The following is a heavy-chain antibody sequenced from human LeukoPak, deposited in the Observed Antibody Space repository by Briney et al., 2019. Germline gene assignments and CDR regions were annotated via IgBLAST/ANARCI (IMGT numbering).Heavy chain of an antibody. Sequence: GGSLRLSCAASGFTFSSYAMSWVRQAPGKGLEWISAISGSGGSTYYADSVKGRFTISRDNSKNTLYLQMNSLRAEDTAVYYCAKDGANHCGSYQYFDYWGQGTLVTVSS. CDR1: GFTFSSYA. J-gene: IGHJ4*02. D-gene: IGHD1-26*01. V-gene: IGHV3-23*01. CDR2: ISGSGGST. CDR3: AKDGANHCGSYQYFDY.